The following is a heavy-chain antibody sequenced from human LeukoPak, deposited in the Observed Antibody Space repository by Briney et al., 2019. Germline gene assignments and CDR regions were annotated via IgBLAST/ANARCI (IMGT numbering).Heavy chain of an antibody. V-gene: IGHV4-39*01. CDR1: GGCISSSSYY. CDR2: IYYTGST. D-gene: IGHD2-2*01. J-gene: IGHJ4*02. CDR3: ARGGPPSTHFDY. Sequence: SETLSLTCPVSGGCISSSSYYWGWVRQPPGKGLEWIGGIYYTGSTYYNPSLKSRVTISVDTSKNQFSLRLSSVTAADTAVYYCARGGPPSTHFDYWGQGTLVTVS.